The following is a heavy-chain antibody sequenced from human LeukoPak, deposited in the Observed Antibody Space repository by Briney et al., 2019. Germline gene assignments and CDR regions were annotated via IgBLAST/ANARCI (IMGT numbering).Heavy chain of an antibody. CDR1: GFIFSNYW. D-gene: IGHD3-10*01. J-gene: IGHJ4*02. CDR3: ARAIYGSGSYYNPN. V-gene: IGHV3-7*01. CDR2: IKQDGSEK. Sequence: GGSLRLSCAASGFIFSNYWMSWVRQAPGKGLEWVANIKQDGSEKYYVDSVKGRFTISRDNAKNSLYLQMNSLRAEDTAVYYCARAIYGSGSYYNPNWGQGTLVTVSS.